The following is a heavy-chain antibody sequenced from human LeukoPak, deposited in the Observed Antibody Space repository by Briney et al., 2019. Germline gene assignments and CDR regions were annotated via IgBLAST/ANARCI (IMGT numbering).Heavy chain of an antibody. V-gene: IGHV3-7*01. Sequence: GGSLRLSCAASGFTFSNYWLSWVRQGPGKGLEWVAHIKEDTSQKYYVGSVEGRFTISRDNARNSLYLQMNSLRGEDTAVYFCARQVSREGHFDYWGQGALVTVSS. J-gene: IGHJ4*02. CDR2: IKEDTSQK. CDR3: ARQVSREGHFDY. CDR1: GFTFSNYW. D-gene: IGHD1-26*01.